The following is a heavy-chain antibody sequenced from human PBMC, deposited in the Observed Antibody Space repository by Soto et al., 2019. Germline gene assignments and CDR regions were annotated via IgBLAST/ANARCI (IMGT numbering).Heavy chain of an antibody. J-gene: IGHJ5*02. Sequence: PGGSLRLSCAASGFTLSSYVMSWVRQTPGKGLEWVSSISANGGSTYYADSVKGRFTISRDNSENTLYLQMSSLRADDTAVYYCSKGSYGSETYYTRAKGNWFDPWGQGTLGPVSS. D-gene: IGHD3-10*01. CDR3: SKGSYGSETYYTRAKGNWFDP. CDR2: ISANGGST. CDR1: GFTLSSYV. V-gene: IGHV3-23*01.